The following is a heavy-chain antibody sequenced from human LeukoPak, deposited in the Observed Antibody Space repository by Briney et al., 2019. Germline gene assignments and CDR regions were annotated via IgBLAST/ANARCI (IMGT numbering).Heavy chain of an antibody. CDR2: IIPIFGTA. J-gene: IGHJ6*02. CDR1: RGTFSSYA. CDR3: ARDSGYEMGYYYGMDV. V-gene: IGHV1-69*13. D-gene: IGHD5-12*01. Sequence: SVKVSFKASRGTFSSYAISWVRQAPGQGLEWMGGIIPIFGTANYAQKFQGRVTITADESTSTAYMELSSLRSEDTAVYYCARDSGYEMGYYYGMDVWGQGTTVTVSS.